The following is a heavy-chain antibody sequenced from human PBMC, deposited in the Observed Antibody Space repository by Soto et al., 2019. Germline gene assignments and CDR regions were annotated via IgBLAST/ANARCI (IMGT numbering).Heavy chain of an antibody. CDR1: GYSFTSYW. D-gene: IGHD3-22*01. CDR3: ARSLPPYYYDSSGYLPGPFDY. J-gene: IGHJ4*02. CDR2: IYPGDSDT. V-gene: IGHV5-51*01. Sequence: GESLKISCKGSGYSFTSYWLGWVRQMPGKGLEWMGLIYPGDSDTRYSPSFQGQVTISADKSISTAYLQWSSLKASDTAMYYCARSLPPYYYDSSGYLPGPFDYWGQGTLVTVSS.